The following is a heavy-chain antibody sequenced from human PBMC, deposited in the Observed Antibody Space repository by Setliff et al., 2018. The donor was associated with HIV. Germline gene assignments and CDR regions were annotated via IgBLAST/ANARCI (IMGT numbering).Heavy chain of an antibody. CDR2: SHTYNGNV. Sequence: GASVKVSCKASGYTFTTSAISWVRQAPGQELQWMGWSHTYNGNVNYARKFRGRVTMTTDASTNTAFIELSNLRSDDTAIYYCAREFSWSAFYFDSWGQGTQVTVSS. V-gene: IGHV1-18*01. D-gene: IGHD2-8*02. CDR3: AREFSWSAFYFDS. J-gene: IGHJ4*02. CDR1: GYTFTTSA.